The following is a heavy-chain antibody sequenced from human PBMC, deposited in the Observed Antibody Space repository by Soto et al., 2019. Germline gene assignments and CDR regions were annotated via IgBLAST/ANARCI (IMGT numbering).Heavy chain of an antibody. CDR3: ALSRELDD. J-gene: IGHJ4*02. CDR2: IFTSGTT. V-gene: IGHV4-30-2*01. Sequence: PSETLSLTCGVSGGSLSGATYSWSWIRQPPGKGLDWIGYIFTSGTTYYNPSLKSRVTISIAVSKKQFSLSLRSLTAADTAVYYCALSRELDDWSRGTLVTLSS. CDR1: GGSLSGATYS.